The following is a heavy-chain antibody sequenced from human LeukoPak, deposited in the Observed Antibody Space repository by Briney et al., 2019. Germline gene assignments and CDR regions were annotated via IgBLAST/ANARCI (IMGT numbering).Heavy chain of an antibody. V-gene: IGHV7-4-1*02. CDR3: ARGQDIVVVPAAWDWFDP. D-gene: IGHD2-2*01. Sequence: ASVKVSCKASGYTFTSYAMNWVRQAPGQGLEWMGWINTNTGNPTYARGFTGRFVFSLDTSVSTAYLQISSLKAEDTAVYYCARGQDIVVVPAAWDWFDPWGQGTLVTVSS. J-gene: IGHJ5*02. CDR2: INTNTGNP. CDR1: GYTFTSYA.